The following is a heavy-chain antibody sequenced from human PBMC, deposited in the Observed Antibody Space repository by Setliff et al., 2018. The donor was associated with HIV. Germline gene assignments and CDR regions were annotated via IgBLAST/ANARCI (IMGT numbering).Heavy chain of an antibody. Sequence: ASETLSLTCTVSGDSLSSDYYYWTWIRQHPEKGLEWIGYIYYSGSTLYNPSLRSRLTMSVDTSKNQFSLGLSSVTAADTAVYYCARDFLRSGYFDHWGRGKLVTVS. J-gene: IGHJ4*02. V-gene: IGHV4-31*03. CDR2: IYYSGST. CDR3: ARDFLRSGYFDH. D-gene: IGHD4-17*01. CDR1: GDSLSSDYYY.